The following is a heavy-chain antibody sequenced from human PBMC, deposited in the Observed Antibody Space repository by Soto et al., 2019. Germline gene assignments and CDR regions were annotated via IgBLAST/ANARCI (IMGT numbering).Heavy chain of an antibody. D-gene: IGHD3-16*01. CDR3: AKGPLNVLAAQIDDY. J-gene: IGHJ4*02. V-gene: IGHV3-23*01. Sequence: EVQLLESGGGLVQPGGSLRLSCAASGFTFSSYAMSWVRQAPGKGLEWVSAISGSGGSTYYADSVKGRFTISRDNSKNTLYLQMNSVRAEDTAVYYCAKGPLNVLAAQIDDYWGQGTLVTVSS. CDR2: ISGSGGST. CDR1: GFTFSSYA.